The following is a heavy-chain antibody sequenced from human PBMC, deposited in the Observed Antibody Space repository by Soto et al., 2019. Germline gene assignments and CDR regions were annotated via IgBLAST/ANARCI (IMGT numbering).Heavy chain of an antibody. CDR1: GGSFSGYY. CDR2: INHSGST. V-gene: IGHV4-34*01. J-gene: IGHJ4*02. D-gene: IGHD6-19*01. CDR3: ARLMVQWKQWLVRAGSYYFDY. Sequence: QVQLQQWGAGLLKPSETLSLTCAVYGGSFSGYYWSWIRQPPGKGLEWIGEINHSGSTNYNPSLKSRVTISVDTSKNQFSLKLSSVTAADTAVYYCARLMVQWKQWLVRAGSYYFDYWGQGTLVTVSS.